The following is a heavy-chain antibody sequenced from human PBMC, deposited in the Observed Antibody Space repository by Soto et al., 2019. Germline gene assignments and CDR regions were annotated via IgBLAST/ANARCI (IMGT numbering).Heavy chain of an antibody. J-gene: IGHJ4*02. CDR2: IYYSGST. CDR1: GCSISSSSYY. D-gene: IGHD2-15*01. CDR3: ARGYCSGGSCYRY. Sequence: SETLSLTCTVSGCSISSSSYYWGWIRQPPGKGLEWIGSIYYSGSTSYNPSLKSRVTISVDTSKNQFSLKLSSVTAADTAVYYCARGYCSGGSCYRYWGQGSQVTVSS. V-gene: IGHV4-39*01.